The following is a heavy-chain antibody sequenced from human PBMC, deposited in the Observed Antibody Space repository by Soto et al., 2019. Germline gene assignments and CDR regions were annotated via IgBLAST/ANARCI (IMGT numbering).Heavy chain of an antibody. CDR1: AYTFTSYS. CDR3: ARGFQLWFDA. V-gene: IGHV1-3*01. D-gene: IGHD3-3*01. Sequence: ASVKVSCKASAYTFTSYSIHWVRQAPGQRLEWMGWINAGNGNTKYSQKFQGRVTITRDTSASTAYMELSSLRSEDTAVYYRARGFQLWFDAWGQGTLVTVSS. J-gene: IGHJ5*02. CDR2: INAGNGNT.